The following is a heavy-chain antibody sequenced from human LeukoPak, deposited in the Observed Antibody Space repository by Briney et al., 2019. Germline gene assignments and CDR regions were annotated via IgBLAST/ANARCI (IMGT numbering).Heavy chain of an antibody. J-gene: IGHJ4*02. D-gene: IGHD3-3*01. V-gene: IGHV1-2*02. CDR1: GCTFTGYY. CDR3: ARDLGSHDVVEWLILAY. CDR2: INPDNGDT. Sequence: GASVKVSCKASGCTFTGYYMHWVRQAPGQGLEWMGWINPDNGDTSYAQKFQGRVTMTRDASINTAYMELSNLRSDDTAVYYCARDLGSHDVVEWLILAYWGQGTLVTVSS.